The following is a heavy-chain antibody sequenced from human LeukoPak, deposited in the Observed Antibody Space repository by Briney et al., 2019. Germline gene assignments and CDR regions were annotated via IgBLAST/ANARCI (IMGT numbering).Heavy chain of an antibody. D-gene: IGHD3-22*01. CDR2: IYDSGST. J-gene: IGHJ3*02. CDR3: ACLTTADAFDI. CDR1: GGSISSYY. Sequence: SETLSLSCTVSGGSISSYYWSWIRQPPGKGLEWIGYIYDSGSTNYNPSLKSRVTISVDTSKNQFSLKLSSVTAADTAVYYCACLTTADAFDIWGQGTMVTVSS. V-gene: IGHV4-59*01.